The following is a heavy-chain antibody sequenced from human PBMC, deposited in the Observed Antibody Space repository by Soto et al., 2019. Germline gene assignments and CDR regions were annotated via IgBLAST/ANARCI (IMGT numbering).Heavy chain of an antibody. V-gene: IGHV1-69*01. D-gene: IGHD4-4*01. CDR1: GGTFSSYA. Sequence: QVQLVQSGAEVKKPGSSVKVSCKASGGTFSSYAISWVRQAPGQGLEWMGGIIPIFGTANYAQKFQGRVTSTADEATSTAYMELSSLRSEDTAVYYCASTPTVDYNPGDWFDPWGQGTLVTVSS. CDR3: ASTPTVDYNPGDWFDP. J-gene: IGHJ5*02. CDR2: IIPIFGTA.